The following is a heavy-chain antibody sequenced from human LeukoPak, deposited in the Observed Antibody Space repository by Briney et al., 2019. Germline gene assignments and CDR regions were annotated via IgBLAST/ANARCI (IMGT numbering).Heavy chain of an antibody. D-gene: IGHD2-8*02. CDR1: GFTFSSYS. V-gene: IGHV3-48*02. J-gene: IGHJ4*02. Sequence: PGGSLRLSCAASGFTFSSYSMNWVRQAPGKGLEWVSYISSSSSTIYYADSVKGRFTISRDNAKNSLYLQMNSLRDEDTAVYYCARWQYWDTGGYFDYWGQGTLVTVSS. CDR2: ISSSSSTI. CDR3: ARWQYWDTGGYFDY.